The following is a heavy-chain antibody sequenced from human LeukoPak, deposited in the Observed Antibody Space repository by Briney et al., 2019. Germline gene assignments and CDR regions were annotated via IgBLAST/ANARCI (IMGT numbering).Heavy chain of an antibody. CDR1: GGSFSGYY. CDR3: ARGPRGWRTKDRSMDV. CDR2: INHSGST. D-gene: IGHD6-19*01. V-gene: IGHV4-34*01. Sequence: KPSETLSLTCAVYGGSFSGYYWSWIRQPPGKGLEWIGEINHSGSTNYNPSLKSRVTISVDTSKNQFSLKLSSVTAADTAVYYCARGPRGWRTKDRSMDVWGQGTTVTVSS. J-gene: IGHJ6*02.